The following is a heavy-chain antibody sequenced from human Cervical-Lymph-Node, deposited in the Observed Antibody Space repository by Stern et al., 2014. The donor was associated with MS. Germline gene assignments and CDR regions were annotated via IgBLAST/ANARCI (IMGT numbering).Heavy chain of an antibody. J-gene: IGHJ4*02. V-gene: IGHV3-11*01. CDR1: GFTFSDHY. CDR3: SREPRLTDY. D-gene: IGHD2-21*01. Sequence: QLVESGGGLVKPGGSLRLSCVASGFTFSDHYMSWIRQAPGKGLEWVSYISGSGSSVNYADSVKGRFTISRDNAKDSLYLQMNSLRAEDTAVYYCSREPRLTDYWGQGTLVSVSS. CDR2: ISGSGSSV.